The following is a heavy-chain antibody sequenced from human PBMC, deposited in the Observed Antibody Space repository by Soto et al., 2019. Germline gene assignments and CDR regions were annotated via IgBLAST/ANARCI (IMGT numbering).Heavy chain of an antibody. J-gene: IGHJ5*02. Sequence: QVQLEQSGAEVKKPGASVKVSCKASGYTFFSYGITWVRQAPGQGLEWMGWVSGYNGHTNYAQKFQGRVTMTRDISTTTAYMELRNLRSDDTAVYYCARLVGPTSSDKWFDPWGQGTLVTVSS. CDR1: GYTFFSYG. D-gene: IGHD1-26*01. CDR2: VSGYNGHT. CDR3: ARLVGPTSSDKWFDP. V-gene: IGHV1-18*01.